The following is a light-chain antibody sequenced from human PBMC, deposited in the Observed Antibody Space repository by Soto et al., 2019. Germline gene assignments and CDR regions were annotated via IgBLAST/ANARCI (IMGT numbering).Light chain of an antibody. J-gene: IGKJ4*01. CDR1: QTITSY. Sequence: EIVLTQSPATLSLSPGERATLSCRASQTITSYLAWYQQKPGQAPRLLIYGASIRASGIPERFSGRGSGTDFTLTISRLEPEDSAVYYCQHYDSSPGFTFGGGTKMEIK. CDR2: GAS. CDR3: QHYDSSPGFT. V-gene: IGKV3-20*01.